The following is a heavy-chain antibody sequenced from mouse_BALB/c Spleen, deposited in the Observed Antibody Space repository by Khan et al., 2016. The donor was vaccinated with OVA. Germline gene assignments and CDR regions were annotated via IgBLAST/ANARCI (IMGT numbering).Heavy chain of an antibody. D-gene: IGHD2-10*02. J-gene: IGHJ4*01. V-gene: IGHV14-3*02. CDR3: ARGYGNYNYAMDY. Sequence: QLVQSGAELVKPGASVKLSCTTSGFNIKDTYMHWVKQRPEQGLEWIGRIDPANGNTKYDPKFQGKATITADTSSNTAYLQLSSLTSEDTAVYYCARGYGNYNYAMDYWGQGTSVTVSS. CDR2: IDPANGNT. CDR1: GFNIKDTY.